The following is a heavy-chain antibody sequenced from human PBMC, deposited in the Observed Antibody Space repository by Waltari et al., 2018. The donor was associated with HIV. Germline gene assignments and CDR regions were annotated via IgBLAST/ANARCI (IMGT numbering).Heavy chain of an antibody. D-gene: IGHD1-26*01. CDR1: GYTFTSSD. Sequence: QVQLVQSGAEVKKPGASAKVSCKASGYTFTSSDINWFRQATGQGLEWMGWMNPNSGNTGYAQKFQGRVTMTRNTSISTAYMELSSRRSEDTAVYYCARDIHVGAKDLDYWGQGTLVTVSS. J-gene: IGHJ4*02. CDR2: MNPNSGNT. CDR3: ARDIHVGAKDLDY. V-gene: IGHV1-8*01.